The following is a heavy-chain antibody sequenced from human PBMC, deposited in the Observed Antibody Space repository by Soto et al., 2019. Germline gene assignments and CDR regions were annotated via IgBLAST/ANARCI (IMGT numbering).Heavy chain of an antibody. D-gene: IGHD5-18*01. CDR1: GGSISSYY. CDR2: SNHRGST. V-gene: IGHV4-34*01. J-gene: IGHJ4*02. CDR3: ARGLGYSYGHRPLDY. Sequence: SETLSLTCTVSGGSISSYYWSWIRQPPGKGLEWIGESNHRGSTNYNPSLKSRVTISVDTSKNQFSLKLSSVTAADTAVYYCARGLGYSYGHRPLDYWGQGTLVTVSS.